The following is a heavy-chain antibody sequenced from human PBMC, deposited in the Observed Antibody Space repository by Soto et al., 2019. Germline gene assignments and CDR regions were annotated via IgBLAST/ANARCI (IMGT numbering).Heavy chain of an antibody. Sequence: SETLSLTCTVSGGSISSGGYSWSWIRQQPGKSLEWIGYIYLSGSTYYNPSLKSRVITSVNRPTNHFSLNWSSVTAADTAVYYCACIFFGVYGYAFSYFCMVVWGQGTTVTAP. CDR3: ACIFFGVYGYAFSYFCMVV. V-gene: IGHV4-30-2*01. CDR2: IYLSGST. CDR1: GGSISSGGYS. J-gene: IGHJ6*02. D-gene: IGHD5-18*01.